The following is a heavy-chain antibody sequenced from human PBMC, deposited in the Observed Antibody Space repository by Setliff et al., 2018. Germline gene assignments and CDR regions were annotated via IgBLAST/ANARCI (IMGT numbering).Heavy chain of an antibody. CDR2: IKQDGSVK. V-gene: IGHV3-7*01. Sequence: GGSLRLSCAASGFTFSSYWMNWVRQAPGRGLEWVANIKQDGSVKNYVDSVKGRFSISRDNTKNSLYLQMNSLRAEDTAVYYCARDPFGNPVFDPWGQGTLVTVSS. J-gene: IGHJ5*02. CDR1: GFTFSSYW. CDR3: ARDPFGNPVFDP. D-gene: IGHD3-10*01.